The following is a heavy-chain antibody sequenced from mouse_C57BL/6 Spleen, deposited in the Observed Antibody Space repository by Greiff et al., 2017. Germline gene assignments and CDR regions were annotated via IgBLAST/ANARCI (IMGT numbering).Heavy chain of an antibody. CDR1: GYAFSSSW. V-gene: IGHV1-82*01. CDR3: ARNHWYFDV. CDR2: IYPGDGDT. J-gene: IGHJ1*03. Sequence: VKLQESGPELVKPGASVKISCKASGYAFSSSWMNWVKQRPGKGLEWIGRIYPGDGDTNYNGKFKGKATLTADKSSSTADMQLSSLTSEDSAVYFCARNHWYFDVWGTGTTVTVSS.